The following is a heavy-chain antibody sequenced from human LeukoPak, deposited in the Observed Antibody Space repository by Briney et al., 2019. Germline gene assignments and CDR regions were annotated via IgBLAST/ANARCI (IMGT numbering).Heavy chain of an antibody. CDR3: ARDRGLWSGYQRGYFDY. CDR1: GFTFSSYS. D-gene: IGHD3-3*01. V-gene: IGHV3-21*01. Sequence: GGSLRLSCAVSGFTFSSYSMNWVRQAPGEGLEWVSSISSSSSYIYYADSVKGRFTISRDNAKNSLYLQMNSLRAEDTAVYYCARDRGLWSGYQRGYFDYWGQGTLVTVSS. J-gene: IGHJ4*02. CDR2: ISSSSSYI.